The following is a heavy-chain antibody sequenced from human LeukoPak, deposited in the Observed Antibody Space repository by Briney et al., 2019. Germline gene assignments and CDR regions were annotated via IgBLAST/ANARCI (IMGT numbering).Heavy chain of an antibody. J-gene: IGHJ6*02. V-gene: IGHV4-39*07. CDR2: INHSGST. CDR1: GGSISSGGYY. CDR3: ARDRRYYDTSGTVYYDAMDV. D-gene: IGHD3-22*01. Sequence: SETLSLTCTVSGGSISSGGYYWSWIRQPPGKGLEWIGEINHSGSTNYNPSLKSRVTISVDTSKNQFSLKLSSVTAADTAVYYCARDRRYYDTSGTVYYDAMDVWGQGTTVTVSS.